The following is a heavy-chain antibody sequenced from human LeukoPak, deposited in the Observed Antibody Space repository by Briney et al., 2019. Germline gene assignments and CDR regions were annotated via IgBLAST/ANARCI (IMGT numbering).Heavy chain of an antibody. CDR3: AKDRGYSYGISEY. CDR2: ISETGRST. J-gene: IGHJ4*02. Sequence: GGSLRLSCVASGFTFSTFAMNWVRQAPGKGLEWVSTISETGRSTYYADSVKGQFTISRDNSKNTLYLQMNSLRAEDTAVYYCAKDRGYSYGISEYWGXGTLVTVSS. CDR1: GFTFSTFA. D-gene: IGHD5-18*01. V-gene: IGHV3-23*01.